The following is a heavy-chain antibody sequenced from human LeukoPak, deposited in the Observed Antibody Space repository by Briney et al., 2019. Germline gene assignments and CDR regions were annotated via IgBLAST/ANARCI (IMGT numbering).Heavy chain of an antibody. CDR3: ARWNYDSSGYKY. V-gene: IGHV4-39*07. J-gene: IGHJ4*02. Sequence: SETLSLTCTVSGGSINSRSYYWGWIRQPPGKGLEWIGEINHSGSTNYNPSLKSRVTISVDTSKNQFSLKLSSVTAADTAVYYCARWNYDSSGYKYWGQGTLVTVSS. CDR1: GGSINSRSYY. CDR2: INHSGST. D-gene: IGHD3-22*01.